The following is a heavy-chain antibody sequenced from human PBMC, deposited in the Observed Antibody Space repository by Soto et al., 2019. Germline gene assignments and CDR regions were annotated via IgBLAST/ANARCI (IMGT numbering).Heavy chain of an antibody. CDR2: IYYSGST. V-gene: IGHV4-31*03. CDR1: GGSISSGGYY. D-gene: IGHD1-26*01. Sequence: SETLSLTCTVSGGSISSGGYYWSWIRQHPGKGLEWIGYIYYSGSTYYNPSLKSRVTISVDTSKNQFSLKLSSVTAADTAVYYCARVSGSPSGGWFDPWGQGTLVTVSS. J-gene: IGHJ5*02. CDR3: ARVSGSPSGGWFDP.